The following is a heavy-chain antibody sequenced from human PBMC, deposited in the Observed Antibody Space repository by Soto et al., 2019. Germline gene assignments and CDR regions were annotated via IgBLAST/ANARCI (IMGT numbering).Heavy chain of an antibody. CDR1: GFTFTSSA. Sequence: GASVKVSCKASGFTFTSSAVQWVRQARGQRLEWIGWIVVGSGNTNYAQKFQERVTITRDMSTSTAYMELSSLRSEDTAVYYCAVDSISGSPYYFDYWGQGTLVTDSS. CDR3: AVDSISGSPYYFDY. D-gene: IGHD1-26*01. CDR2: IVVGSGNT. V-gene: IGHV1-58*01. J-gene: IGHJ4*02.